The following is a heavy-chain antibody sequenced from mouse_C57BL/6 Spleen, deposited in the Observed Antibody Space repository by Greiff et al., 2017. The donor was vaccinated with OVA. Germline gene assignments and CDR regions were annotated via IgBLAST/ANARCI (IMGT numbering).Heavy chain of an antibody. CDR2: INPNNGGT. J-gene: IGHJ3*01. V-gene: IGHV1-26*01. D-gene: IGHD2-3*01. CDR1: GYTFTDYY. Sequence: VQLQQSGPELVKPGASVKISCKASGYTFTDYYMNWVKQSHGKSLEWIGDINPNNGGTSYNQKFKGKATLTVDKSSSTAYMELRSLTSEDSAVYYCARFDGSAWFAYWGQGTLVTVSA. CDR3: ARFDGSAWFAY.